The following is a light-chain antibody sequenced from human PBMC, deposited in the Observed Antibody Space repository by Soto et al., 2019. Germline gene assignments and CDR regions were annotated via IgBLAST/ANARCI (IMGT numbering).Light chain of an antibody. CDR3: LQHNSYPRT. CDR1: QGNKNE. Sequence: DIQMTQSPSSLSASVRDRVTNTCRARQGNKNELSWYQQKTGKAPKRLIYAASSLQSGVPSRFSGSGSGTEFTLTISSLQPEDFATYYCLQHNSYPRTFGQGTKVDIK. V-gene: IGKV1-17*01. CDR2: AAS. J-gene: IGKJ1*01.